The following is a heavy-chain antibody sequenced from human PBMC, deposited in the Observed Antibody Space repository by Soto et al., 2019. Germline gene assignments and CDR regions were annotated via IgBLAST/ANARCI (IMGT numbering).Heavy chain of an antibody. J-gene: IGHJ6*02. CDR2: TWSNGKNE. V-gene: IGHV3-33*01. Sequence: PGGSLRLSCEASGFTFSSYGMLWVRQAPGKGLEWVALTWSNGKNEFYGESVKGRFTISRGNSKNTVYLEMNSLRADDTGVYYCSRQLGVPYSGYAMDVRGQGPTVAVS. D-gene: IGHD2-21*01. CDR3: SRQLGVPYSGYAMDV. CDR1: GFTFSSYG.